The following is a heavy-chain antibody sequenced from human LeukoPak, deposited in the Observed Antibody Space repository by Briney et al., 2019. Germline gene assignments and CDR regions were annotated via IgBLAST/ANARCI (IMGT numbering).Heavy chain of an antibody. D-gene: IGHD2/OR15-2a*01. J-gene: IGHJ4*02. CDR3: ACQYPDYFDY. CDR2: ISSSSSNI. V-gene: IGHV3-21*01. CDR1: GFTFSSYS. Sequence: GGSLRLSCAASGFTFSSYSMNWVRQAPGKGLEWVSSISSSSSNIYYADSVKGRFTISRDNAKNSLYLQMNSLRAEDTAVYYCACQYPDYFDYWGQGTLVTVSS.